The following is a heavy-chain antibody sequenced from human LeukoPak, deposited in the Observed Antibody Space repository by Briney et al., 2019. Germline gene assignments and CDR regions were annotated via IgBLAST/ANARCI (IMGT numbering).Heavy chain of an antibody. J-gene: IGHJ4*02. Sequence: PGGSLRLSCAASGFTFSSYAMSWVRQAPGKGLEWVSAISGSGGSTYYADSVKGRFTISRDNSKNTLYLQMNSLRAEDTAVYYCAKDLGLYSSGWYGYFDYWGQGTLVTFSS. CDR1: GFTFSSYA. D-gene: IGHD6-19*01. CDR2: ISGSGGST. CDR3: AKDLGLYSSGWYGYFDY. V-gene: IGHV3-23*01.